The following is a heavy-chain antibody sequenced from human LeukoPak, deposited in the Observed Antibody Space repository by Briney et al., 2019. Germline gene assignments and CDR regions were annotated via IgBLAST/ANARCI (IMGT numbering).Heavy chain of an antibody. Sequence: GASVKVSCKASGYTFTSYGISWVRQAPGQGLEWMGWISAYNGNTNYAQKLQGRVTMTTDTSTSTAYMELRSLRSDDTAVYYCATKTDPYYYDSSVNAFDIWGQGTMVTVSS. CDR1: GYTFTSYG. CDR2: ISAYNGNT. CDR3: ATKTDPYYYDSSVNAFDI. J-gene: IGHJ3*02. V-gene: IGHV1-18*01. D-gene: IGHD3-22*01.